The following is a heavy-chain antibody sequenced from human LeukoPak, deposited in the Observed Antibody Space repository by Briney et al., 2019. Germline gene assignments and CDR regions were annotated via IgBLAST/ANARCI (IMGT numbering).Heavy chain of an antibody. CDR3: ARGRGSSTSCYGY. CDR1: GFTFRSYS. Sequence: GGSLRLSCAASGFTFRSYSMNWVRQAPGKGLEWVSSISSSSSYIHNADSVKGRFTISRDNAKNSLYLQMNSLRAEDTAVYYCARGRGSSTSCYGYWGQGTLVTVSS. D-gene: IGHD2-2*01. CDR2: ISSSSSYI. J-gene: IGHJ4*02. V-gene: IGHV3-21*01.